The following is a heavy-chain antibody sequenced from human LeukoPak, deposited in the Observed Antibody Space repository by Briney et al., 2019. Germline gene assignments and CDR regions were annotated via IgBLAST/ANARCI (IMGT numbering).Heavy chain of an antibody. CDR3: AIRHLVSQPIDY. J-gene: IGHJ4*02. CDR1: GYTFTSYY. CDR2: INPSGGST. D-gene: IGHD1-1*01. Sequence: ASVKGSCKASGYTFTSYYMHWVRQAPGQGLEWMGIINPSGGSTSYAQKFQGRVTMTRDTSTSTVYMELSSLRSEDTAVYYCAIRHLVSQPIDYWGQGTLVTVSS. V-gene: IGHV1-46*01.